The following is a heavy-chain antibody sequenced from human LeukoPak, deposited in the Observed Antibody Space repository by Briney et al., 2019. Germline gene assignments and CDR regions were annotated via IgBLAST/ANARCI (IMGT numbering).Heavy chain of an antibody. D-gene: IGHD3-22*01. CDR1: GYTFTGYY. Sequence: WASVTVSCKASGYTFTGYYMHWVRQAPGQGLEWMGWINPNSGGTNYAQKFQGRVTMTRDTSISTAYMELSRLRSDDTAVYYCARGVPGYYDSSGYPYWDQGTLVTVSS. V-gene: IGHV1-2*02. CDR3: ARGVPGYYDSSGYPY. CDR2: INPNSGGT. J-gene: IGHJ4*02.